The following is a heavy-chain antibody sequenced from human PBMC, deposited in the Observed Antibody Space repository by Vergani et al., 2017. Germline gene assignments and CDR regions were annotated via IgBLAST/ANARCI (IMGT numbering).Heavy chain of an antibody. CDR1: GFTVSSNY. V-gene: IGHV3-23*04. Sequence: EVQLVESGGGLVQPGGSLRLSCAASGFTVSSNYMSWVRQAPGKGLEWVSAISGSGGSTYYADSVKGRFTISRDNSKNTLYLQMNSLRAEDTAVYYCAKDHLRGYSGYDLYYYGMDVWGQGTTVTVSS. CDR2: ISGSGGST. D-gene: IGHD5-12*01. J-gene: IGHJ6*02. CDR3: AKDHLRGYSGYDLYYYGMDV.